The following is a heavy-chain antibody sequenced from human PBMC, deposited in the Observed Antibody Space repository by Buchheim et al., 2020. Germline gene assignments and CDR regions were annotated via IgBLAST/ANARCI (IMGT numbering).Heavy chain of an antibody. J-gene: IGHJ5*02. Sequence: QVQLQESGPGLVKPSQTLSLTCTVSGGSISSGGYYWSWIRQHPGKGLEWIGYIYYSGSTYYKPSLKSRVTISVDTSKKQFSLKLSSVTAADTAVYYCARGEVLRFLEWLFVGWFDPWGQGTL. CDR2: IYYSGST. D-gene: IGHD3-3*01. CDR1: GGSISSGGYY. CDR3: ARGEVLRFLEWLFVGWFDP. V-gene: IGHV4-31*03.